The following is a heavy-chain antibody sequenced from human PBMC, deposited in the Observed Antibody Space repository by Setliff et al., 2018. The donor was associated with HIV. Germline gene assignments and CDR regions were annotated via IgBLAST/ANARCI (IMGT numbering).Heavy chain of an antibody. D-gene: IGHD1-26*01. CDR2: IYHTGKT. V-gene: IGHV4-31*03. Sequence: PSETLSLTCTVSGDPIFIGGYYWSWIRQHPGGGLEWIGYIYHTGKTYYNPSLQSRIIMSLDMSQNQFSLKLRSVTAADTAVYYCAKEGNSVDNWLDPWGPGTLVTVS. J-gene: IGHJ5*02. CDR1: GDPIFIGGYY. CDR3: AKEGNSVDNWLDP.